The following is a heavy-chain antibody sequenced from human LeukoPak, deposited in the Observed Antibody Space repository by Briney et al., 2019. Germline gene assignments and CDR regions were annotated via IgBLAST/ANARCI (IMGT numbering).Heavy chain of an antibody. CDR3: ARSAPVTIGREGY. CDR1: GFTFTTHA. V-gene: IGHV3-33*01. CDR2: IYYDRSNK. D-gene: IGHD3-3*01. Sequence: GGSLRLSCAASGFTFTTHAMHWVRQAPAKGLEWVAMIYYDRSNKYYADSVKGRFTISRDNSRNRVYLQMNSLRAEDTAVYYCARSAPVTIGREGYWGQGTLVTVSS. J-gene: IGHJ4*02.